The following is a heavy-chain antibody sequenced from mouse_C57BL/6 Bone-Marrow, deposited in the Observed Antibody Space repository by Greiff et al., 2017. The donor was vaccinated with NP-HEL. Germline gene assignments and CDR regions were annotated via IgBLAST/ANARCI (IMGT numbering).Heavy chain of an antibody. D-gene: IGHD2-5*01. CDR1: GFTFSSYG. CDR3: ARHYYSNYFDY. J-gene: IGHJ2*01. V-gene: IGHV5-6*02. Sequence: DVMLVESGGDLVKPGGSLKLSCAASGFTFSSYGMSWVRPTPDKRLEWVATISSGGSYTYYPDSVKGRFTISRDNAKNTLYLQMSSLKSEDTAMYYCARHYYSNYFDYWGQGTTLTVSS. CDR2: ISSGGSYT.